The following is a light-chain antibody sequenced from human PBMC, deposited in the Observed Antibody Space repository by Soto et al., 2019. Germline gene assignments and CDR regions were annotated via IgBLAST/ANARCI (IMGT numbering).Light chain of an antibody. J-gene: IGKJ1*01. CDR3: QQYNSYSQT. CDR1: QSISSS. V-gene: IGKV1-5*03. Sequence: DIQMTQSPSPLSASVGDRVTITCRASQSISSSLAWYQQKPGKAPKLLIYKASSLESGVPSRFSGSGSGTEFTLTITSLQPDDVATYYCQQYNSYSQTFGQGTKVDIK. CDR2: KAS.